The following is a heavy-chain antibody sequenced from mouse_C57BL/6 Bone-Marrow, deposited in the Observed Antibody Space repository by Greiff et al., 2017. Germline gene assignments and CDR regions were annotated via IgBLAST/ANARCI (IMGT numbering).Heavy chain of an antibody. J-gene: IGHJ3*01. CDR2: IYPGSGNT. Sequence: QVQLQQSGPELVKPGASVKISCTASGYSFTSYYIPWVKQRPGQGLEWIGWIYPGSGNTKYNEKFKGKATLTADTSSSTAYMQLSSLTSEDSAVYYCARGSSGYGAYWGQGTLVTVSA. D-gene: IGHD3-2*02. V-gene: IGHV1-66*01. CDR1: GYSFTSYY. CDR3: ARGSSGYGAY.